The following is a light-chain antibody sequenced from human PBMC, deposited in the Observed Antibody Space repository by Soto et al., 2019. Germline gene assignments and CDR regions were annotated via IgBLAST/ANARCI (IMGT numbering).Light chain of an antibody. CDR1: QSVSSH. CDR2: GAS. V-gene: IGKV3-15*01. J-gene: IGKJ4*01. Sequence: EIVMTQSPAPLSVSPGEGAPLSCRARQSVSSHFAWYPQTPGKAPRLLIYGASTRAAGIPSRFRGSGSGTEFTLRISSLQSEEVAVYYWQQYQNWPLNCGGGTKVKIK. CDR3: QQYQNWPLN.